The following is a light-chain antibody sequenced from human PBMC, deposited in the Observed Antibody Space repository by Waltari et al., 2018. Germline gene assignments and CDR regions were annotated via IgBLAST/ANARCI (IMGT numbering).Light chain of an antibody. J-gene: IGKJ4*01. CDR3: QQVNSFPLT. CDR2: GAS. V-gene: IGKV1-9*01. Sequence: DIQLTQSPSFLSASVGNGVTITCRASQGIGTSLAWYQQKPGQAPKLLIYGASTLQTGVPSRFSGRGSGTEFTLTISNLQPEDFATFYCQQVNSFPLTFGGGTKVEIK. CDR1: QGIGTS.